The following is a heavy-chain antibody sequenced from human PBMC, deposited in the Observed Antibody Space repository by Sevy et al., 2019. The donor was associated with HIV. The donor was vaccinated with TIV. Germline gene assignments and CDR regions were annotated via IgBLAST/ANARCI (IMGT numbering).Heavy chain of an antibody. CDR3: AKERSESYSGH. CDR2: ISDGGGRT. D-gene: IGHD1-26*01. J-gene: IGHJ4*02. V-gene: IGHV3-23*01. CDR1: GFTFSSYA. Sequence: GGALRLSCAASGFTFSSYAMSWVRQAPGKGLEWVSAISDGGGRTYYADSVKGRFTISRDNYKNTLYLQMNTLRVEDTAVYYCAKERSESYSGHWGQGTLVTVSS.